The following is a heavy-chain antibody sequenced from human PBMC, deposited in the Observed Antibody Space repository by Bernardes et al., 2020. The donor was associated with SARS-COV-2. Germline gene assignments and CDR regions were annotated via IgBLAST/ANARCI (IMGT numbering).Heavy chain of an antibody. CDR2: ISGSGGST. Sequence: GGSLRLSCAASGFTFSSYAMSWVRQAPGKGLEWVSAISGSGGSTYYADSVKGRFTISRDNSKNTLYLQMNSLRAEDTAVYYCAKEGYCSSTSCYPLAGGYWGQGTLVTVSS. CDR1: GFTFSSYA. J-gene: IGHJ4*02. V-gene: IGHV3-23*01. D-gene: IGHD2-2*01. CDR3: AKEGYCSSTSCYPLAGGY.